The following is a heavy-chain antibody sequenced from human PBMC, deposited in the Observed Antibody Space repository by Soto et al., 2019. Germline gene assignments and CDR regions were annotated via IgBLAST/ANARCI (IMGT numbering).Heavy chain of an antibody. Sequence: QVQLVQSGAEVKKPGSSVKVSCKASGGTFSSYAISWVRQAPGQGLEWMGGIIPIFGTANYAQKFQGRVTIPADESTTTAYMELTRLRSEDTALYYCAREVRALRLGEFSYHPWGQGTLVTVSS. CDR1: GGTFSSYA. CDR2: IIPIFGTA. V-gene: IGHV1-69*12. CDR3: AREVRALRLGEFSYHP. J-gene: IGHJ5*02. D-gene: IGHD3-16*02.